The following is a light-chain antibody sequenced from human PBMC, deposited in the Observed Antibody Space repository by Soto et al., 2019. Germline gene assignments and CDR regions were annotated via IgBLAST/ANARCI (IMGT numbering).Light chain of an antibody. Sequence: DIVMTQSPLSLPVTPGEPASISCRSSQSLLHSNGYKYLDWYLQKPGQSPQLLIYLGSNRASGVPDRFSGSGSGTDFTQKISRVEAEDVGVYYCMQALQTRYTFGQGTKLEIK. J-gene: IGKJ2*01. CDR3: MQALQTRYT. V-gene: IGKV2-28*01. CDR2: LGS. CDR1: QSLLHSNGYKY.